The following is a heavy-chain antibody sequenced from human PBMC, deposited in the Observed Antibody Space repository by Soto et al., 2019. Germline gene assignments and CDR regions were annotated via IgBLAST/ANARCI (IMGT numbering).Heavy chain of an antibody. D-gene: IGHD4-17*01. CDR3: ARDQGYDYGDYWGGMDV. Sequence: QVQLVESGGGVVQPGRSLRLSCAASGFTFSSYGMHWVRQAPGKGLEWVAVIWYDGSNKYYADSVKGRFTISRDNSKNTLYLQMNSLRAEDTAVYYCARDQGYDYGDYWGGMDVWGQGTTVTVSS. CDR2: IWYDGSNK. V-gene: IGHV3-33*01. J-gene: IGHJ6*02. CDR1: GFTFSSYG.